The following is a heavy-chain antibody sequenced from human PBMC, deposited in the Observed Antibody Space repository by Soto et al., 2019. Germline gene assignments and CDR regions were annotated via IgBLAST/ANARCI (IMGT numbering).Heavy chain of an antibody. CDR3: AGGGDRGYSYGRRGYYYYMDV. CDR1: GGSISSSSYY. V-gene: IGHV4-39*01. Sequence: SETLSLTCTVSGGSISSSSYYWGWIRQPPGKGLEWIGSIYYSGSTYYNPSLKSRVTISVDTSKNQFSLKLSSVTAADTAVYYCAGGGDRGYSYGRRGYYYYMDVWGKGTTVTVSS. CDR2: IYYSGST. J-gene: IGHJ6*03. D-gene: IGHD5-18*01.